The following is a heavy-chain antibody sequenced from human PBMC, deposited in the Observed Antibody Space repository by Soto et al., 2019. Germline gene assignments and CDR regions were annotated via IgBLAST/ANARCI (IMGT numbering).Heavy chain of an antibody. CDR1: GFIFTDYQ. J-gene: IGHJ4*02. CDR2: TPD. V-gene: IGHV3-30-3*01. Sequence: GGSLRLSCVASGFIFTDYQMHWVRQAPGKGLEWVGTPDPCAEFVEGRFTISRDNSKNTLYLQMTTLRPEDTAVYFCAREIGGTAPDFWGQGTMVTASS. CDR3: AREIGGTAPDF. D-gene: IGHD2-21*02.